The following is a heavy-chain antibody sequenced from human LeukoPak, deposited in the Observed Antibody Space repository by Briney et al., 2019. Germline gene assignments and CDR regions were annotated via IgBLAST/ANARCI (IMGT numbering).Heavy chain of an antibody. CDR2: IYHSGST. J-gene: IGHJ4*02. D-gene: IGHD6-6*01. CDR1: GGSISSSSYY. CDR3: ARGRTAARLPFDY. Sequence: PSETLSLTCTVSGGSISSSSYYWGWIRQPPGKGLEWIGSIYHSGSTYYNPSLKSRVTISVDTSKNQFSLKLSSVTAADTAVYYCARGRTAARLPFDYWDQGTLVTVSS. V-gene: IGHV4-39*07.